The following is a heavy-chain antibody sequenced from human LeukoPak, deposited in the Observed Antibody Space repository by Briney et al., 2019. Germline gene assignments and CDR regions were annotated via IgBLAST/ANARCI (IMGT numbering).Heavy chain of an antibody. V-gene: IGHV3-53*01. CDR3: AKGNSAGSSKSWFDP. CDR1: GFTFSSYW. J-gene: IGHJ5*02. D-gene: IGHD3-10*01. CDR2: IYSGGST. Sequence: GGSLRLSCAASGFTFSSYWMGWVRQAPGKGLEWVSVIYSGGSTYYADSVKGRFTISRDNSKNTVYLQMNSLSAEDTAVYYCAKGNSAGSSKSWFDPWGQGTLVTVSS.